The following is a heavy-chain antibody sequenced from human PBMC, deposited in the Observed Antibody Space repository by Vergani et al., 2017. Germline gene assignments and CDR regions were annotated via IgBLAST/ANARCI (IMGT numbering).Heavy chain of an antibody. CDR1: GFTFSSYS. D-gene: IGHD2-15*01. CDR2: ISSSSSTI. J-gene: IGHJ4*02. V-gene: IGHV3-48*04. Sequence: EVQLVESGGGLVQPGGSLRLSCAASGFTFSSYSMNWVRQAPGKGLEWVSYISSSSSTIYYADSVKGRFTISRDNAKNSLYLQMNSLRAEDTAVYYCARAEIYCSSGSCYHDSLADYWGQGTLVTVSS. CDR3: ARAEIYCSSGSCYHDSLADY.